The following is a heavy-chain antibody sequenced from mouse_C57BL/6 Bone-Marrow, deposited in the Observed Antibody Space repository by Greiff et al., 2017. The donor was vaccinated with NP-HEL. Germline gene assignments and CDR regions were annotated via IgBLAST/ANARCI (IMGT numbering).Heavy chain of an antibody. D-gene: IGHD2-2*01. J-gene: IGHJ4*01. CDR1: GFTFSDFY. V-gene: IGHV7-1*01. CDR2: SRNKANDYTT. CDR3: ARDAGDGYDYYAMDY. Sequence: EVKVVESGGGLVQSGRSLRLSCATSGFTFSDFYMEWVRQAPGKGLEWIAASRNKANDYTTEYSASVKGRFIVSRYTSQSILYLQMNALRAEDTAIYYCARDAGDGYDYYAMDYWGQGTSVTVSA.